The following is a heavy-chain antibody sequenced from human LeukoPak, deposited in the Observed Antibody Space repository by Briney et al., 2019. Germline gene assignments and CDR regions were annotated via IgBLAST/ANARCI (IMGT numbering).Heavy chain of an antibody. CDR3: ASGSVVRGVMVDY. J-gene: IGHJ4*02. CDR1: GYTFTAYY. V-gene: IGHV1-2*02. Sequence: ASVMVSCKASGYTFTAYYVHWVRQAPGQGLEWMGWINPNSGGTNYAQKFQGRVTMTRDTSISTAYMELSRLRSDDTAVYYCASGSVVRGVMVDYWGQGTLVTVSS. D-gene: IGHD3-10*01. CDR2: INPNSGGT.